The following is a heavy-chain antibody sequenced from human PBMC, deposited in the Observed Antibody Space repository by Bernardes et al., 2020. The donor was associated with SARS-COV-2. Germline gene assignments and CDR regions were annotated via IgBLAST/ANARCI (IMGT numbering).Heavy chain of an antibody. CDR1: GDFISSGEDH. D-gene: IGHD3-10*01. V-gene: IGHV4-31*03. CDR3: ARQPIVGVPHYFDD. CDR2: IYYTGET. J-gene: IGHJ4*02. Sequence: SETLSPTCTVSGDFISSGEDHWSWVRQLPEMGREWMGKIYYTGETDYKPSLRSRVTISVDTSKNQLSLEVASVTPADTDVYFCARQPIVGVPHYFDDWGQGAQVTVFS.